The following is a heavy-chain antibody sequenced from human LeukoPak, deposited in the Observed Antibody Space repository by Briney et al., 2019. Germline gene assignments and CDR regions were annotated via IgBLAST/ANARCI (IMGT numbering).Heavy chain of an antibody. J-gene: IGHJ6*03. V-gene: IGHV1-69*05. CDR2: IIPIFGST. Sequence: SVKVSCNASGDIFNSYSVSWVRQAPGQGLEWMGGIIPIFGSTNYAQKFQGRVTITTDQSTRTAYMELNSVSSDDTAVSYCARVGRSRGSLPNSYYYMDVWGKGTTVTVSS. CDR1: GDIFNSYS. CDR3: ARVGRSRGSLPNSYYYMDV. D-gene: IGHD1-26*01.